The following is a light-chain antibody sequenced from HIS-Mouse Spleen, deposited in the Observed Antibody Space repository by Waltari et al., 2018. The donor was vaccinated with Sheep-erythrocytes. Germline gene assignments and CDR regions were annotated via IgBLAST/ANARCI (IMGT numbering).Light chain of an antibody. CDR1: KLGDKY. Sequence: SYELTQPPSVSVSPGQTASITCSGDKLGDKYACWYHQKPGQSPLLVIYQDSKRPSGIPERVSGSNTGNTATLTISGTQAMDEADYYCQAWDSSTVVFGGGTKLTVL. V-gene: IGLV3-1*01. CDR2: QDS. CDR3: QAWDSSTVV. J-gene: IGLJ2*01.